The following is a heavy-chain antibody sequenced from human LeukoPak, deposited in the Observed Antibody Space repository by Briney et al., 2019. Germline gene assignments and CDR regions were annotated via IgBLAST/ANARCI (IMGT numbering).Heavy chain of an antibody. D-gene: IGHD5-12*01. CDR2: ISGSGGST. CDR3: ARDREWLRPRDY. J-gene: IGHJ4*02. Sequence: GSLRLSCAASGFTFSSYAMSWVRQAPGKGLEWVSAISGSGGSTYYADSVKGRFTISRDNSKNTLYLQMSSLRAEDTAIYYCARDREWLRPRDYWGQGTLVTVSS. V-gene: IGHV3-23*01. CDR1: GFTFSSYA.